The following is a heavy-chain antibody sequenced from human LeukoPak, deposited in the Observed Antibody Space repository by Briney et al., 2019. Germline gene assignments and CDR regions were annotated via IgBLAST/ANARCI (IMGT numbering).Heavy chain of an antibody. Sequence: PGGSLRLSCAASGFTFSSYWMHWVRQTPGKGLVWVSRINSDGTSSTYADSVKGRFTISRDNAKNTLYLQTNSLRAEDTAVYYCARDAYSSVESWGQGTLVTVSS. CDR1: GFTFSSYW. D-gene: IGHD6-19*01. CDR3: ARDAYSSVES. V-gene: IGHV3-74*01. CDR2: INSDGTSS. J-gene: IGHJ4*02.